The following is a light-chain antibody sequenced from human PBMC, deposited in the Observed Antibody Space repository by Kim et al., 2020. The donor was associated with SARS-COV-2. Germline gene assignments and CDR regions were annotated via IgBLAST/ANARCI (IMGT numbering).Light chain of an antibody. J-gene: IGLJ2*01. CDR2: KDI. CDR3: QAWANTSVV. CDR1: KLGDKY. V-gene: IGLV3-1*01. Sequence: SYELTQPPSVSVSPGQTASITCFGDKLGDKYVCWYQQKPGQSPVLVIYKDIQRPSGIPERFSASNSGNTATLTIGGTQAMDEAVYYCQAWANTSVVFGGG.